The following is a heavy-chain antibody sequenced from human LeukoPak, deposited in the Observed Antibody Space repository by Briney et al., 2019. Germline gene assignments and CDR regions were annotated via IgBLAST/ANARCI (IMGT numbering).Heavy chain of an antibody. Sequence: GASVKVSCKASGYNFIGYYMHWVRQAPGQGLEWMGWINPNSGATNYARNFQGRVTMTRDTSITTTYMELSSLTSDDTAVYYCARENWSDTWGQGTLVTVSS. CDR2: INPNSGAT. V-gene: IGHV1-2*02. J-gene: IGHJ5*02. CDR1: GYNFIGYY. CDR3: ARENWSDT.